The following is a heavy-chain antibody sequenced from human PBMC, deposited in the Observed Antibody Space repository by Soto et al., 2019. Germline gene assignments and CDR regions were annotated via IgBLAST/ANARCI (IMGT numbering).Heavy chain of an antibody. J-gene: IGHJ5*02. V-gene: IGHV1-3*01. CDR3: ARVGYSSGWDWFDP. D-gene: IGHD6-19*01. CDR1: GYTLTSYP. CDR2: INAGNGNT. Sequence: SVKVSCRAPGYTLTSYPMHLVRQAPGQRLEWMGWINAGNGNTKYSQKFQGRVTMTRNTSISTAYMELSSLISEYTAVYYCARVGYSSGWDWFDPWGQGTLVTVSS.